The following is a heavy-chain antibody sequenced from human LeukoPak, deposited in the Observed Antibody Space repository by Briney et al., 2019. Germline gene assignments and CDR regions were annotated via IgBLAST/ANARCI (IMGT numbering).Heavy chain of an antibody. CDR1: GGTFSSYA. Sequence: SVKVSCKASGGTFSSYAISWVRQAPGQGLEWMGGIIPIFGTANYAQKFQGRVTITADKSTSTAYMELSSLRSEDTAVYYCARDLEEYSGCESAFLGAFDIWGQGTMVTVSS. CDR3: ARDLEEYSGCESAFLGAFDI. V-gene: IGHV1-69*06. D-gene: IGHD5-12*01. J-gene: IGHJ3*02. CDR2: IIPIFGTA.